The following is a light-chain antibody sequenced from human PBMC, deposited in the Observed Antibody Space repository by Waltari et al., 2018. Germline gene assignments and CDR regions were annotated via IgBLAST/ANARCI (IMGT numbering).Light chain of an antibody. CDR2: DAS. CDR1: RAIATD. V-gene: IGKV3-15*01. CDR3: QQFNTQYS. J-gene: IGKJ2*01. Sequence: EIVMMQSPATLSVSPGEAATLSCRASRAIATDLAWYQQKPGQSLRLLIYDASTRATGVPARFSGSWSGTEFTLSITGLQSEDSAVYFCQQFNTQYSFGQGTKLEIK.